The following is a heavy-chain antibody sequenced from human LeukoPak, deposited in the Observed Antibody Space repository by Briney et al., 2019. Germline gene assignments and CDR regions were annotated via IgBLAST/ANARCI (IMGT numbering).Heavy chain of an antibody. CDR3: ARPGCSSTSCAWFDP. V-gene: IGHV4-34*01. Sequence: SETLSLTCAVYGGSFSGYYWSWIRHPPGKGLEWIGEINHSGSTNYNPSLKSRVTISVDTSKNQFSLKLSSVTAADTAVYYCARPGCSSTSCAWFDPWGQGTLVTVSS. CDR1: GGSFSGYY. J-gene: IGHJ5*02. D-gene: IGHD2-2*01. CDR2: INHSGST.